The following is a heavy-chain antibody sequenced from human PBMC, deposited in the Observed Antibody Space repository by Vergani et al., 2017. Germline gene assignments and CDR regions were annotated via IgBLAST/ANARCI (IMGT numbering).Heavy chain of an antibody. CDR1: GGSISSSSYY. D-gene: IGHD1-7*01. CDR2: IYYSGST. V-gene: IGHV4-39*07. J-gene: IGHJ6*03. Sequence: QVQLQESGPGLVKPSETLSLTCTVSGGSISSSSYYWGWIRQPPGKGLEWIGSIYYSGSTYYNPSLKSRVTISVDTSKNQFSLKLSSVTAADTAMYYCARLPTRYNWNLGYYYYYMDVWGKGPRSPSP. CDR3: ARLPTRYNWNLGYYYYYMDV.